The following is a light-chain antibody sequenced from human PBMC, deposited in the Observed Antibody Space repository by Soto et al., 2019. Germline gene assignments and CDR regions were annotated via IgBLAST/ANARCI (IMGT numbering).Light chain of an antibody. J-gene: IGKJ2*01. CDR1: QSLVYSDGNTY. Sequence: DVVMTQTPLSSPVTLGQPASISCSSSQSLVYSDGNTYLSWLQQRPGQPPRLLIYKVSNRFSGVPGRFSGSGAVTDFTLTISRVEAEDVAIYSCMQTTHLPHTFGQGTKLEIK. V-gene: IGKV2-24*01. CDR3: MQTTHLPHT. CDR2: KVS.